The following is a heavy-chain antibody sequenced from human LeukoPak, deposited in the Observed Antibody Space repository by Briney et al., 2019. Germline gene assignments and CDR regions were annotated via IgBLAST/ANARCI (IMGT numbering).Heavy chain of an antibody. CDR3: AKDWVYSSSWYGYFDL. CDR1: GFTFSSYG. J-gene: IGHJ2*01. Sequence: PGGSLRLSCVASGFTFSSYGMHWVRQAPGKGLEWVAFIRYDGSNKYYADSVKGRFTISRDNSKNTLYLQMNSLRAEDTAVYYCAKDWVYSSSWYGYFDLWGRGTLVTVSS. D-gene: IGHD6-13*01. V-gene: IGHV3-30*02. CDR2: IRYDGSNK.